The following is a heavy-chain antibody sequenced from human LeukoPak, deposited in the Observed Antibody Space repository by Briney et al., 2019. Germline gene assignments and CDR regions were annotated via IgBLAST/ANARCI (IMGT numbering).Heavy chain of an antibody. Sequence: GSLRLSCAASGFTFSSYSMNWVRQAPGKGPEWIGSIYYSGSTYYNPSLKSRVTISVDTSKNQFSLKLSSVTAADTAVYYCARKGKLGDAFDIWGQGTMVTVSS. D-gene: IGHD3-16*01. V-gene: IGHV4-38-2*01. CDR1: GFTFSSYS. CDR2: IYYSGST. CDR3: ARKGKLGDAFDI. J-gene: IGHJ3*02.